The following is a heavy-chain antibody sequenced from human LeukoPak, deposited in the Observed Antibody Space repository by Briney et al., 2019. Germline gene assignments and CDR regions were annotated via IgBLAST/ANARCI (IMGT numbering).Heavy chain of an antibody. CDR1: GGSISSSNW. CDR3: ARGYSNYYDSSGYLLPDY. D-gene: IGHD3-22*01. J-gene: IGHJ4*02. CDR2: TYHSGST. V-gene: IGHV4-4*02. Sequence: SETLSLTCAVSGGSISSSNWWSWVRQPPGKGLEWIGETYHSGSTNYNPSLKSRVTISVDKSKNQFSLKLSSVTAADTAVYYCARGYSNYYDSSGYLLPDYWGQGTLVTVSS.